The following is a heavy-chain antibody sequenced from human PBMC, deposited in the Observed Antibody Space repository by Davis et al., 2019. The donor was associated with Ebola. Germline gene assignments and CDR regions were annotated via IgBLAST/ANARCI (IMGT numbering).Heavy chain of an antibody. CDR2: IYYSGST. V-gene: IGHV4-59*01. Sequence: PSETLSLTCTVSGGSISSYYWSWIRQPPGKGLEWIGYIYYSGSTNYNPSLKSRVTISVDTSKNQFSLKLSSVTAADTAVYYCARDGSSGWHFDLWGRGTLVTVSS. CDR1: GGSISSYY. D-gene: IGHD3-22*01. J-gene: IGHJ2*01. CDR3: ARDGSSGWHFDL.